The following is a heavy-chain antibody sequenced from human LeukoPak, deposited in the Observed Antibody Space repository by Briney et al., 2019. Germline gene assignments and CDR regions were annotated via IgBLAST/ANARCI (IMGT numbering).Heavy chain of an antibody. CDR2: IMPMLGKA. Sequence: GASVKVSCKASGGTFSNYAISWVRQAPGQGLEWMGGIMPMLGKANYAQKFQGRVTTTADKATSTAYMELSSLRSEDTAVYYCAGGRTDIVVVPATLRNYYFDYWGQGTLVTVSS. J-gene: IGHJ4*02. D-gene: IGHD2-2*01. V-gene: IGHV1-69*10. CDR3: AGGRTDIVVVPATLRNYYFDY. CDR1: GGTFSNYA.